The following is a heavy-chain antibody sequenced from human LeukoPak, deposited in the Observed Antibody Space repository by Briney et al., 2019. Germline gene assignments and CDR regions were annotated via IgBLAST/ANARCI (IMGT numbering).Heavy chain of an antibody. Sequence: SETLSLTCTVSGGSISSSSYYWGWIRQPPGKGLEWIGSIYYSGSTYYNPSLKSRVTISVDTSKNQFSLKLSSVTAADTAVYYCARHRTIFDYKDVWGKGTTVTVSS. J-gene: IGHJ6*03. V-gene: IGHV4-39*01. CDR2: IYYSGST. CDR3: ARHRTIFDYKDV. D-gene: IGHD3-3*01. CDR1: GGSISSSSYY.